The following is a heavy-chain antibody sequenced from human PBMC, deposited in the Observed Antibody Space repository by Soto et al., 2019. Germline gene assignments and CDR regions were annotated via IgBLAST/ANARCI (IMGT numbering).Heavy chain of an antibody. CDR1: GGSFSGYY. CDR2: INHSGST. CDR3: ARGAPRITIFGVPKGYYYGMDV. V-gene: IGHV4-34*01. Sequence: QVQLQQWGAGLLKPSETLSLTCAVYGGSFSGYYWSWIRQPPGKGLEWIGEINHSGSTNYNPSLKSRVTIPVDTSKNQFSLKLSSVTAADTAVYYCARGAPRITIFGVPKGYYYGMDVWGQGTTVTVSS. J-gene: IGHJ6*02. D-gene: IGHD3-3*01.